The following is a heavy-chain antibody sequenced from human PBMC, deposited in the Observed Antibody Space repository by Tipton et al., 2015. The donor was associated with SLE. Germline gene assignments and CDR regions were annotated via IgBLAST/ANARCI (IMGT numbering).Heavy chain of an antibody. V-gene: IGHV3-33*08. Sequence: SLRLSCAASGFTFDDYAMHWVRQAPGKGLEWVAVIWFDGSNKYYADSVKGRFTISRDNSKNTLYLQMNSLRAEDTAVYYCVRGIAAAGTRWYLDLWGRGTLVTVSS. CDR3: VRGIAAAGTRWYLDL. J-gene: IGHJ2*01. CDR1: GFTFDDYA. D-gene: IGHD6-13*01. CDR2: IWFDGSNK.